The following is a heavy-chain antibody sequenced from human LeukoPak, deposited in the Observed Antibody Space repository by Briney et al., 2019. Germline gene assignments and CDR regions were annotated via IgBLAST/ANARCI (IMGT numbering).Heavy chain of an antibody. CDR3: ARVRNYGSGSYRLDY. Sequence: SETLSLTCAVYGGSFSGYYWSWIRQPPGKGLEWIGEINHSGSTNYNPSLKSRVTISVDTSKNQFSLKLSSVTAADTAVYYCARVRNYGSGSYRLDYWGQGTLVTVSS. V-gene: IGHV4-34*01. J-gene: IGHJ4*02. CDR1: GGSFSGYY. CDR2: INHSGST. D-gene: IGHD3-10*01.